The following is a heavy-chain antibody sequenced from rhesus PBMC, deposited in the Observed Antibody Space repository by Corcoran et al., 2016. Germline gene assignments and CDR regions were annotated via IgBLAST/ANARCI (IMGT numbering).Heavy chain of an antibody. CDR3: TRGKNTVLVVPLY. V-gene: IGHV3-100*01. D-gene: IGHD2-21*01. Sequence: DVQLVESGGGLVKPGGSLRLSCVASVFTFIRSVMPWVRQATEKGLEWVVVSSESGGTIDYEDAVKGRFPMSRDNAKTSLFLQLNSLRAEDTAVYYCTRGKNTVLVVPLYWGQGVLVTVTS. CDR2: SSESGGTI. J-gene: IGHJ4*01. CDR1: VFTFIRSV.